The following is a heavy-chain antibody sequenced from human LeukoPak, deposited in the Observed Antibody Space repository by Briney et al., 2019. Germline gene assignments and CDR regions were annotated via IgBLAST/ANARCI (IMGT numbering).Heavy chain of an antibody. CDR1: GGSFSGYY. Sequence: SETLSLTCAVYGGSFSGYYWTWIRQPPGKGLEWIGEINHSGSTNYNPSLKSRVTISVDTSMNQFSLKLSSVTAADTAVYYCARLTKNDSGSFRFGKKKRGYMDVWGKGTTVTISS. J-gene: IGHJ6*03. CDR3: ARLTKNDSGSFRFGKKKRGYMDV. V-gene: IGHV4-34*01. CDR2: INHSGST. D-gene: IGHD3-10*01.